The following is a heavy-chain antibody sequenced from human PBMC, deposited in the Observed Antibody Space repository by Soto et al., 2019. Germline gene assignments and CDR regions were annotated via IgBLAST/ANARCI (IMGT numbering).Heavy chain of an antibody. V-gene: IGHV4-34*01. CDR3: ARGRHSGSYSSGDDY. CDR2: INHSGST. CDR1: GGSFSGYY. Sequence: PSETLSLTCAVYGGSFSGYYWSWIRQPPGKGLEWIGEINHSGSTNYNPSLKSRVTISVDTSKNQFSLKLSSVTAADTAVYYCARGRHSGSYSSGDDYWGQGTLVTVSS. J-gene: IGHJ4*02. D-gene: IGHD1-26*01.